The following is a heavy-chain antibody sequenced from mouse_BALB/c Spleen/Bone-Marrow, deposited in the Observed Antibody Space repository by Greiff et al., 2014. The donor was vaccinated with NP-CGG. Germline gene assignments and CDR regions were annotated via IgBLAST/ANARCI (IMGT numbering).Heavy chain of an antibody. CDR1: GFSLTDYG. Sequence: VQLQQSGPGLVAPSQSLSITCTVSGFSLTDYGVSWIRQPPGKGLERLGVIWGGGSTYYNSALKSRLSISKDNSKSQVFLKMNSLQTDDTAMYYCAKRGSLGPYWYFDVWGAGTTVTVSS. D-gene: IGHD4-1*01. CDR2: IWGGGST. V-gene: IGHV2-6-5*01. J-gene: IGHJ1*01. CDR3: AKRGSLGPYWYFDV.